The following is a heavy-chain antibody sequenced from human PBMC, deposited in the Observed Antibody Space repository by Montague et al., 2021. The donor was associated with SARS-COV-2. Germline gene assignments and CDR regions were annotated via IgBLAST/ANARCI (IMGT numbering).Heavy chain of an antibody. CDR3: GSGQAGDV. J-gene: IGHJ6*02. CDR1: GGSINNYY. CDR2: IYYSGST. Sequence: SETLSLTCTVSGGSINNYYWSWIRQPPGRGLEWIGYIYYSGSTEYSPSLKSRVTMSIDTSKNQFSLRLNSVTAADTAVYFCGSGQAGDVWGQGTTVTVSS. V-gene: IGHV4-59*08.